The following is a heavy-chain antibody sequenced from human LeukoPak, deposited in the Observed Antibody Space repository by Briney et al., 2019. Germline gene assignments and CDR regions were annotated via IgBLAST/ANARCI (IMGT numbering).Heavy chain of an antibody. J-gene: IGHJ3*02. D-gene: IGHD6-13*01. CDR3: ARDWQWQQLDGDAFDI. V-gene: IGHV3-48*02. Sequence: GGSLRLSCGASGFTFSTYSMNWVRQAPGKGLEWVSYISSSSSTIHYADSVKGRFTISRDNAKNSLYLQMNSLRDEDTAVYYCARDWQWQQLDGDAFDIWGQGTMVTVSS. CDR1: GFTFSTYS. CDR2: ISSSSSTI.